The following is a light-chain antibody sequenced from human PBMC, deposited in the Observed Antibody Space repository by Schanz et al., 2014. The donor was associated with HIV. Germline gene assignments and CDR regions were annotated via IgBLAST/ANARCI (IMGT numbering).Light chain of an antibody. CDR3: CSYAGSYTLV. J-gene: IGLJ2*01. CDR2: GVS. CDR1: SRDLGGYNF. V-gene: IGLV2-14*03. Sequence: QSALTQPASVSGSPGQSIAISCIGTSRDLGGYNFPSWSQHHPGKAPKLMIYGVSNRPSGVSNRFSGSKSGNTASLTISGLQAEDEADYYCCSYAGSYTLVFGGGTQLTVL.